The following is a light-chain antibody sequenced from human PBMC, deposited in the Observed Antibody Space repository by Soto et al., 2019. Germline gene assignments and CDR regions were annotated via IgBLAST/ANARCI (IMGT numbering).Light chain of an antibody. Sequence: DIPMTQSPSSLSASVGDRVTITCRASQGISNFLAWYQHKPGKVPKLLIYAASTLQSGVPSRFSGSGSGTDFTLPINSLQPEDVATYYCQKYKSAPSLTFGGGTKVEIK. CDR3: QKYKSAPSLT. J-gene: IGKJ4*01. CDR2: AAS. CDR1: QGISNF. V-gene: IGKV1-27*01.